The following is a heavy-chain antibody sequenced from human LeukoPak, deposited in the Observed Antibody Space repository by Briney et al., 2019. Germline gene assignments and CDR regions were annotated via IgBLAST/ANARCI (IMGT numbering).Heavy chain of an antibody. CDR2: IWYDGSNK. D-gene: IGHD6-25*01. CDR1: GFTFSSYG. J-gene: IGHJ4*02. Sequence: GRSLRLSCAASGFTFSSYGMHWVRQAPGKGLEWVAVIWYDGSNKYYADSVKGRFTISRDNSKNTLYLQMNSLRAEDTAVYYCARDIERRTYYYLDYWGQGTLVTVSS. V-gene: IGHV3-33*01. CDR3: ARDIERRTYYYLDY.